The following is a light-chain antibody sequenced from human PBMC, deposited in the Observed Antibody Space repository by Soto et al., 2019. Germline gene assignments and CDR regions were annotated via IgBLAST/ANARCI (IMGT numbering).Light chain of an antibody. CDR1: QSVSSNS. V-gene: IGKV3-20*01. Sequence: EIVLTQSPGTLSLSPGERATLSCRASQSVSSNSLAWFQQKPGQAPRHLIYTASSRATGIPDRFSGSGSGADFTLTISRLEPEDFAVYYCQQYGSSPKTCGQGTKVE. CDR2: TAS. J-gene: IGKJ1*01. CDR3: QQYGSSPKT.